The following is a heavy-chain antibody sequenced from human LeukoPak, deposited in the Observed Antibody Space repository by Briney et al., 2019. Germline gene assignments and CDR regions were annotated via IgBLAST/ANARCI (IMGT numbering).Heavy chain of an antibody. CDR2: MYTSGST. CDR3: ARDHYGSGSYKSYFDS. J-gene: IGHJ4*02. D-gene: IGHD3-10*01. V-gene: IGHV4-4*07. CDR1: GGSITSYY. Sequence: SETLSLTCTVSGGSITSYYWSWLRQPAGKGLEWIGRMYTSGSTKYNPSLKSRVVISLDNSKNQFSLKVTSVTAADTAVYYCARDHYGSGSYKSYFDSWGQGTQVTVSA.